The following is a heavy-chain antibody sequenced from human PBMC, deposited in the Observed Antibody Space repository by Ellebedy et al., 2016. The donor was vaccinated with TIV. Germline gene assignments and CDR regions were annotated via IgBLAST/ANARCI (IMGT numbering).Heavy chain of an antibody. V-gene: IGHV3-48*02. CDR3: ATERDVVVVSRLGF. CDR2: IFSGGTTK. Sequence: GESLKISCAASGFTFSSYNMNWVRQAPGKGLEWVSYIFSGGTTKYYADSVKGRFTISRDNAKNSLYLQMNSLRDEDTAVYYCATERDVVVVSRLGFWGQGALVTVSS. D-gene: IGHD2-15*01. J-gene: IGHJ4*02. CDR1: GFTFSSYN.